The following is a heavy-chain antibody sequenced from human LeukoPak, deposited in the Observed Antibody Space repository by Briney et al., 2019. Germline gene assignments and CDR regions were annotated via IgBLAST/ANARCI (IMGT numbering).Heavy chain of an antibody. CDR3: ARQRYGGYSRLDY. Sequence: SETLSLTCTVSGGSISSSSYYWGWIRQPPGKGLEWIGSIYYSGSTYYNPSLKSRVTISVDTSKNQFSLKLSSVTAADTAVYYCARQRYGGYSRLDYWGQGTLVTVSS. V-gene: IGHV4-39*01. D-gene: IGHD5-12*01. CDR2: IYYSGST. CDR1: GGSISSSSYY. J-gene: IGHJ4*02.